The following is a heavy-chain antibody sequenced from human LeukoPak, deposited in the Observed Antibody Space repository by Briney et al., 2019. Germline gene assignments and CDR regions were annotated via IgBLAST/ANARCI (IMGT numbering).Heavy chain of an antibody. CDR1: GGSISSGGYY. CDR3: ARDGASRFWGSYFDL. CDR2: IYHSGST. V-gene: IGHV4-30-2*01. Sequence: PSQTLSLTCTVSGGSISSGGYYWSWIRQPPGKGLEWIGYIYHSGSTYYNPSLKSRVTISVDRSKNQFSLKLSSVTAADTAVYYCARDGASRFWGSYFDLWGRGTLVTVSS. J-gene: IGHJ2*01. D-gene: IGHD4/OR15-4a*01.